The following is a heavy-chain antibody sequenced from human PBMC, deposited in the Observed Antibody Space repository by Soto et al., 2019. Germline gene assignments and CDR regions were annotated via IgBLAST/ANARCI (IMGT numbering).Heavy chain of an antibody. D-gene: IGHD3-22*01. CDR3: ARRLRYYYDSSPSPFDY. CDR2: ITIYNGNI. J-gene: IGHJ4*02. Sequence: ASVKVSCKASGYTFTNYGISWVRQAPGQGLEWMGWITIYNGNIDYAQNFRGRVTITKDTATSTVHMELRSPRSDDTAVYYCARRLRYYYDSSPSPFDYWGQGTLVTVSS. CDR1: GYTFTNYG. V-gene: IGHV1-18*04.